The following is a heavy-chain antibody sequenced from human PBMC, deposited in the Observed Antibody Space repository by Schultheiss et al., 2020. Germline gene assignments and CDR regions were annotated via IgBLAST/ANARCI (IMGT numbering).Heavy chain of an antibody. V-gene: IGHV3-74*01. J-gene: IGHJ6*04. CDR3: ARDKGSIAAAGSAALGYYYYYYGMDV. CDR2: INSDGSST. CDR1: GFTFSSYG. D-gene: IGHD6-13*01. Sequence: GGSLRLSCAASGFTFSSYGMHWVRQAPGKGLEWVSRINSDGSSTSYADSVKGRFTISRDNAKNTLYLQMNSLRAEDTAVYYCARDKGSIAAAGSAALGYYYYYYGMDVWGKGTTVTVSS.